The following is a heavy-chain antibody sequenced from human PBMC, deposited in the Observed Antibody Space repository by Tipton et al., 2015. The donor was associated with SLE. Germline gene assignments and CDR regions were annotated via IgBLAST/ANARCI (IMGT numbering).Heavy chain of an antibody. D-gene: IGHD2-8*01. CDR2: ITNNGNT. Sequence: LSLTCSVSGGSISGTNYYWDWIRQPPGKGPGWIGRITNNGNTYYIPSLPSRVTMSVDTSKNHFSLKLSSVTAADTAVYYCARHDTNYGRNWFDPWGQGTLVTVSS. CDR3: ARHDTNYGRNWFDP. V-gene: IGHV4-39*01. CDR1: GGSISGTNYY. J-gene: IGHJ5*02.